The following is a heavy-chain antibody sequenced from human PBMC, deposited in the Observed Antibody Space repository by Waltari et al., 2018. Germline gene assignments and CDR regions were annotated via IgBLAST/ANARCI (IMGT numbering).Heavy chain of an antibody. V-gene: IGHV3-30*04. CDR2: ISYNERNI. Sequence: QVQLVESGGGVVQPGRYLRLPCAASEFTFSSYAMHWVRQAPGKGLEWVAVISYNERNIYYVDSVKGRFIISRDNSNKMLYLQMNNLRTEDTAVYYCARDYCDRTNCHGMDVWGQGTTVIVSS. D-gene: IGHD3-22*01. CDR3: ARDYCDRTNCHGMDV. CDR1: EFTFSSYA. J-gene: IGHJ6*02.